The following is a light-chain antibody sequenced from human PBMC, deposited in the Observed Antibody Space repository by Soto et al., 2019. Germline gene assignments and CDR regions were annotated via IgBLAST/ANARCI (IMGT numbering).Light chain of an antibody. CDR3: SSYTSTSTLEV. V-gene: IGLV2-14*03. Sequence: QSALTQPASVSGSPGQSITISCTGTSSDVGGYVYVSWYQQHPGKAPKLIIYDVSSRPSGVSSRFSGSKSGNAASLSISGLQAEDEADYYCSSYTSTSTLEVFGTGTKLTVL. CDR1: SSDVGGYVY. J-gene: IGLJ1*01. CDR2: DVS.